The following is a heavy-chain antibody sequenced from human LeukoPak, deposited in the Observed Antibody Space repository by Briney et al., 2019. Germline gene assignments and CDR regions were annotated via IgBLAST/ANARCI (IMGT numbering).Heavy chain of an antibody. CDR2: ISYDGSNE. J-gene: IGHJ4*02. V-gene: IGHV3-30*18. D-gene: IGHD3-16*02. CDR1: GFTFSSYG. Sequence: GGSLRLSCVASGFTFSSYGMHWVRQAPGKGLEWVAVISYDGSNENIADSVKGRFIISRDNSKNTLYLQMNSLRAEDTAVYYCAKGPAPRLGEFSYHALVDYWGQGTLVTVSS. CDR3: AKGPAPRLGEFSYHALVDY.